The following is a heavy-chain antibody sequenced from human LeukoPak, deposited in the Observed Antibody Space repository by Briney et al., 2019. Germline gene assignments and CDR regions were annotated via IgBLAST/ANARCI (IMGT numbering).Heavy chain of an antibody. CDR3: AKDMLRSPTTVTFDY. CDR1: GFTFSYCW. D-gene: IGHD4-11*01. J-gene: IGHJ4*02. CDR2: IKQDGSEK. Sequence: GGSLRLSCAASGFTFSYCWMSWVRQAPGKGLEWVANIKQDGSEKNYVDSVKGRFTISRDNSKNTLYLQMNSLRAEDTAVYYCAKDMLRSPTTVTFDYWGQGTLVTVSS. V-gene: IGHV3-7*05.